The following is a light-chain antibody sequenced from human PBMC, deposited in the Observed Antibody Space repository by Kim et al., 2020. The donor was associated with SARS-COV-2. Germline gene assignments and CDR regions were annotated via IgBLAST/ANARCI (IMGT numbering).Light chain of an antibody. J-gene: IGLJ1*01. CDR1: NDDVGGYKY. Sequence: QSALTQPPSVSGSRGQSVTITCTGTNDDVGGYKYVAWYQQRPDNAPKVIIYDVDKRPSGVPGRFSGSKFGNTASLTISALQDEDEGDYYCSSYVGGLTFYYVSGIGTKVTVL. CDR2: DVD. CDR3: SSYVGGLTFYYV. V-gene: IGLV2-11*01.